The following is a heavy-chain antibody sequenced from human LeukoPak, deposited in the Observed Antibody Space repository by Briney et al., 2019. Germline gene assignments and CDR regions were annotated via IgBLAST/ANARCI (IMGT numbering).Heavy chain of an antibody. V-gene: IGHV4-30-4*08. CDR3: ARVGEVVLRVRYYYMDV. D-gene: IGHD2-15*01. CDR2: IYYSGST. CDR1: GGSISSGDYY. J-gene: IGHJ6*03. Sequence: PSETLSLTCTVSGGSISSGDYYWSWIRQPQGKGLEWIGYIYYSGSTYYNPSLKSRVTISVDTSKNQFSLKLSSVTAADTAVYYCARVGEVVLRVRYYYMDVWGEGTTVTVSS.